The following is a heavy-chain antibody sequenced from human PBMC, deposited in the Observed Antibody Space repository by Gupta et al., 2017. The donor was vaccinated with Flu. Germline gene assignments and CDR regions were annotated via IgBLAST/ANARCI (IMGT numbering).Heavy chain of an antibody. V-gene: IGHV3-72*01. D-gene: IGHD3-16*01. CDR2: SKNKINSHIT. CDR1: GFIFSDHY. Sequence: EVQLVESGGGLVQPGGSLRLSCATSGFIFSDHYIDWVRQAPGKGLEWVGRSKNKINSHITEYAASVKGRFTISRDDSKNSLYLQMNGLKTEDTAVYYCARAAYFHGLDFWDQGTRITVSS. CDR3: ARAAYFHGLDF. J-gene: IGHJ4*02.